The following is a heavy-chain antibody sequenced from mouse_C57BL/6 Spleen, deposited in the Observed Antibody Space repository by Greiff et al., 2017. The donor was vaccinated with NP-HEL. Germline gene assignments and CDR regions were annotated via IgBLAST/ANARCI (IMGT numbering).Heavy chain of an antibody. CDR2: IYPGDGDT. Sequence: QVQLKESGAELVKPGASVKISCKASGYAFSSYWMNWVKQRPGKGLEWIGQIYPGDGDTNYNGKFKGKATLTADKSSSTAYMQLSSLTSEDSAVYFWARGGYYGSSWFAYWGQGTLVTVSA. J-gene: IGHJ3*01. CDR1: GYAFSSYW. CDR3: ARGGYYGSSWFAY. D-gene: IGHD1-1*01. V-gene: IGHV1-80*01.